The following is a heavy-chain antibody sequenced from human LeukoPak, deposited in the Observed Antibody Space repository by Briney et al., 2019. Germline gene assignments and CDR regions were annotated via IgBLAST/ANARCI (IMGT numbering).Heavy chain of an antibody. V-gene: IGHV4-34*01. CDR2: INRSGST. CDR1: GGSFSGYY. CDR3: ARGKDDYVWGSHPRDFDY. Sequence: SETLSLTCAVYGGSFSGYYWSWIRQPPGKGLEWIGEINRSGSTNYNPSLKSRVTISVDTSKNQFSLKLSSVTAADTAVYYCARGKDDYVWGSHPRDFDYWGQGTLVTVSS. J-gene: IGHJ4*02. D-gene: IGHD3-16*01.